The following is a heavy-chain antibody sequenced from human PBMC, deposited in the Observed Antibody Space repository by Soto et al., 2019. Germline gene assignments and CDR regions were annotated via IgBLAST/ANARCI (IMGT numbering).Heavy chain of an antibody. CDR3: ARNSAWDYIWGSYRPYYFDY. CDR2: IYYSGST. J-gene: IGHJ4*02. D-gene: IGHD3-16*02. CDR1: GGSISSYY. Sequence: SETLSLTCTVSGGSISSYYWSWIRQPPGKGLEWIGYIYYSGSTNYNPSLKSRVTISVDTSKNQFSLKLSSVTAADTAVYYCARNSAWDYIWGSYRPYYFDYWGQGTLVTVSS. V-gene: IGHV4-59*01.